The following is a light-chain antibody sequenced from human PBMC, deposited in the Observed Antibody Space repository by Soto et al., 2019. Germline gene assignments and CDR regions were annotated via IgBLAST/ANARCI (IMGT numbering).Light chain of an antibody. CDR3: SSYTGSSTLYV. CDR1: SSDVGTYNY. CDR2: EVT. Sequence: QSALTQPASVSGSPGQSITISCTGTSSDVGTYNYVSWYQQHPGKAPKVMIYEVTYRPSGVSNRFSGSKSGSTASLTISGLQAEEEAEYYCSSYTGSSTLYVFGAGTKVTVL. V-gene: IGLV2-14*01. J-gene: IGLJ1*01.